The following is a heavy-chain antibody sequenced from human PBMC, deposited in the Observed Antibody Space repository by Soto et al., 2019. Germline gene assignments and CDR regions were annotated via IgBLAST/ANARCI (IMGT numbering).Heavy chain of an antibody. V-gene: IGHV4-39*01. CDR2: IYYSGST. CDR3: ARQGSASYYDSSGLYYDAFDI. J-gene: IGHJ3*02. CDR1: GGSISSSSYY. D-gene: IGHD3-22*01. Sequence: PSETLSLTCTVSGGSISSSSYYWGWIRQPPGKGLEWIGSIYYSGSTYYNPSLRSRVTISVDTSKNQFSLKLSSVTAADTAVYYCARQGSASYYDSSGLYYDAFDIWGQGTMVTVSS.